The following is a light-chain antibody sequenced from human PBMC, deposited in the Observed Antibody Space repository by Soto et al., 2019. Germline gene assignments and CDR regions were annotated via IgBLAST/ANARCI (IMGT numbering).Light chain of an antibody. J-gene: IGKJ2*01. CDR1: QSVSNTY. CDR3: QQYGRSPYT. Sequence: EIVLTQSPGTLSLSPGDRATLSCRAGQSVSNTYLAWYQQIPGQAPRLLIYGASTRATGFPDRFSVSGSGTDFTLTISRLEPEDFAVYYCQQYGRSPYTFGQGTKLEIK. CDR2: GAS. V-gene: IGKV3-20*01.